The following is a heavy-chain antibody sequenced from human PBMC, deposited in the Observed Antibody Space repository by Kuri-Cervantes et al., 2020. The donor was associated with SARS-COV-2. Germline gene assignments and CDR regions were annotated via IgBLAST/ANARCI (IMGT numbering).Heavy chain of an antibody. CDR2: IWYDGSNK. D-gene: IGHD3-10*01. J-gene: IGHJ4*02. CDR1: GFKFSRTD. V-gene: IGHV3-33*08. Sequence: GGSLRLSCAASGFKFSRTDMHWVRQAPGKGLEWVAVIWYDGSNKYYADSVKGRFTISRDNSKNTLYLQMNSLRAEDTAVYYCAREGYYYGSGNDYWGQGTLVTVSS. CDR3: AREGYYYGSGNDY.